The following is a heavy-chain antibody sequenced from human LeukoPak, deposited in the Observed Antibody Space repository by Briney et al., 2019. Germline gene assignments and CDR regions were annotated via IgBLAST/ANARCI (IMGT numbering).Heavy chain of an antibody. V-gene: IGHV3-64D*09. CDR1: XXXXXXYS. D-gene: IGHD6-13*01. CDR2: XSNTGGST. CDR3: VKLLYSSSRPLDF. Sequence: GGSLRLSCSASXXXXXXYSIXXXXXXPXXXLXXXSTXSNTGGSTXXXXXVKGRFTISRDNSKNMLYLQMSSLRAEDTAVYYCVKLLYSSSRPLDFWGQGTLVTVSS. J-gene: IGHJ4*02.